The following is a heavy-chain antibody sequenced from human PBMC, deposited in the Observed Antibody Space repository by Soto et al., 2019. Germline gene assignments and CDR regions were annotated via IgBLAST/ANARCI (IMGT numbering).Heavy chain of an antibody. V-gene: IGHV1-69*02. CDR2: IIPILGIA. D-gene: IGHD2-2*02. Sequence: QVQLVQSGAEVKKPGSSVKVSCKASGGTFSSYTISWVRQAPGQGLEWMGRIIPILGIANYAQKFQGRVTITADKSTSTAYMELSSLRSEDTAVYYCARFVVPAAIDAFDIWGQGPMVTVSS. CDR3: ARFVVPAAIDAFDI. J-gene: IGHJ3*02. CDR1: GGTFSSYT.